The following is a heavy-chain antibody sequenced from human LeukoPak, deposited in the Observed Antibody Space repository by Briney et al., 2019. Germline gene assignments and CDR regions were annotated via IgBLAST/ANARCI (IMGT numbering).Heavy chain of an antibody. J-gene: IGHJ1*01. Sequence: ASVKVSCKASGYTFTGYYMHWVRQAPGQGLEWMGWINPNSGSTNYAQKFQGRVTMTTDTSISTAYMELSRLRSDDTAVYYCARDDYYGSGRHWGQGTLVTVSS. D-gene: IGHD3-10*01. V-gene: IGHV1-2*02. CDR2: INPNSGST. CDR1: GYTFTGYY. CDR3: ARDDYYGSGRH.